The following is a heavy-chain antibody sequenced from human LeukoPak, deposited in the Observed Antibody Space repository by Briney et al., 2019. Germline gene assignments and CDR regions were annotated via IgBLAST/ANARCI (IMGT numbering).Heavy chain of an antibody. D-gene: IGHD6-19*01. V-gene: IGHV4-59*01. CDR1: GGSISSYY. CDR2: IYYSGST. Sequence: PSETLSLTCTVSGGSISSYYWSWIRQPPGKGLEWIGYIYYSGSTNYNPSLKSRVTISVDTSKNQFSLKLSSVTAADTAVYYCARDRWDSSGWYEDYWGQGTLVTVSS. J-gene: IGHJ4*02. CDR3: ARDRWDSSGWYEDY.